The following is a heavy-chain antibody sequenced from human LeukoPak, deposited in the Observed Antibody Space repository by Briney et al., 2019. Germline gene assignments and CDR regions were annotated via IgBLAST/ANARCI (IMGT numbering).Heavy chain of an antibody. V-gene: IGHV3-30-3*01. J-gene: IGHJ3*02. CDR2: ISYDGSNK. Sequence: GGSLRLSCAASGFTFSSYAMHWVRQAPGKGLEWVAVISYDGSNKYYADSVKGRFTISRDNSKNTLYLQMNSLRAEDTAVYYCARDSSSRVLETAAFDIWGQGTMVTVSS. CDR3: ARDSSSRVLETAAFDI. D-gene: IGHD5-24*01. CDR1: GFTFSSYA.